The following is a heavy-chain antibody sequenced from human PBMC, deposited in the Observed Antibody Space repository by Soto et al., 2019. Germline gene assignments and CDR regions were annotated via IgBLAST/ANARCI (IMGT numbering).Heavy chain of an antibody. CDR2: IYSGGNT. V-gene: IGHV3-53*01. D-gene: IGHD2-8*01. Sequence: EVQLVESGGGLVQPGGSLRLSCAASGFTVSSNYMTWVRQAPGKGLEWVSVIYSGGNTYYADSVKGRFTISRDNSKNTLYLQMSSLRDEDTAVYYCAKYCSSDVCFDYWGQGTLVTVSS. CDR1: GFTVSSNY. J-gene: IGHJ4*02. CDR3: AKYCSSDVCFDY.